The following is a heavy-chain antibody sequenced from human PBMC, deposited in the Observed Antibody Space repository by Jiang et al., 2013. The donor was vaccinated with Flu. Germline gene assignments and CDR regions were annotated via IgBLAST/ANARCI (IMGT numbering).Heavy chain of an antibody. CDR3: ARLFRGSYRYGAFDI. CDR1: GGSISSSSYY. V-gene: IGHV4-39*01. Sequence: LTCTVSGGSISSSSYYWGWIRQPPGKGLEWIGSIYYSGSTYYNPPLKSRVTISVDTSKNQFSLKLSSVTAADTAVYYCARLFRGSYRYGAFDIWGQGTMVTVSS. D-gene: IGHD3-16*02. CDR2: IYYSGST. J-gene: IGHJ3*02.